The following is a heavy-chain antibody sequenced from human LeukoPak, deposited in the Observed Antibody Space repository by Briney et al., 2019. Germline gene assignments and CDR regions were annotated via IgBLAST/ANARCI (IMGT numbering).Heavy chain of an antibody. J-gene: IGHJ4*02. CDR2: IYENGGTT. Sequence: GGSLRLSCVGSGFTFRSHAMSWVRQAPEKGLEFVSGIYENGGTTYYADSVKGRFSISRDNSKNTLYLQMDSLRGEDTAVYYCAKDFRIGYSAHFDSWGRGALVPVSS. CDR3: AKDFRIGYSAHFDS. D-gene: IGHD2-21*01. CDR1: GFTFRSHA. V-gene: IGHV3-23*01.